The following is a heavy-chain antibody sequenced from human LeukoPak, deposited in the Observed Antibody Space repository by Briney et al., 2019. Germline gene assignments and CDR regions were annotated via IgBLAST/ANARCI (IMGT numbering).Heavy chain of an antibody. CDR1: GGSVSSGSYY. CDR3: ARGPSSGWSYYFDY. V-gene: IGHV4-61*01. J-gene: IGHJ4*02. D-gene: IGHD6-19*01. Sequence: SETLSLTCTVSGGSVSSGSYYWSWIRQPPGKGLEWIGYVYYSGSTSYNPSLKSRVTISVDTSKNQFSLKLNSVTAADTAVYYCARGPSSGWSYYFDYWGQGTLVTVSS. CDR2: VYYSGST.